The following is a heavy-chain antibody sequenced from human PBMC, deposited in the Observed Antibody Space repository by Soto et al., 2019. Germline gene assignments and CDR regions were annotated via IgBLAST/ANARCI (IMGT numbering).Heavy chain of an antibody. CDR3: AIDWAAACPFDY. Sequence: QVQLVQSGAEVKKHGASVKDSCKASGYTFTSYGISWVRQAPGKGLEWMGWISAYNGNTNYAQKLQGRVTMTTDTSTSTASLELRILRSDDTAVYCCAIDWAAACPFDYWGQGTLVTVSS. CDR1: GYTFTSYG. D-gene: IGHD6-13*01. J-gene: IGHJ4*02. CDR2: ISAYNGNT. V-gene: IGHV1-18*01.